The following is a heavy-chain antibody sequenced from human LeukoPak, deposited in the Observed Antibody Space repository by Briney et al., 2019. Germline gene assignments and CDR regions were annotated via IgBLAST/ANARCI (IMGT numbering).Heavy chain of an antibody. D-gene: IGHD3-10*02. Sequence: GGSLRLSCAASGFTFSSHTMSWVRQAPGKGLEWVSSISTSSSYIYYADSVKGRLTISRDNAKNSLYLQMNSLRAEDTAVYYCAELGITMIGGVWGKGTTVTISS. V-gene: IGHV3-21*01. J-gene: IGHJ6*04. CDR3: AELGITMIGGV. CDR2: ISTSSSYI. CDR1: GFTFSSHT.